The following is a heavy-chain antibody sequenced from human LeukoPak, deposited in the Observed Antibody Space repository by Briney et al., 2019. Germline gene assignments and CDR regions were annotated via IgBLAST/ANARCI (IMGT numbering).Heavy chain of an antibody. J-gene: IGHJ4*02. CDR1: GFTFSSYW. D-gene: IGHD6-19*01. V-gene: IGHV3-7*01. CDR2: IKEDGSEK. Sequence: PGGSLRLSCAASGFTFSSYWMSWVRQAPGKGLEWVANIKEDGSEKYYVDSVKGRFTISIDNAKNSLYLQINSLRAEDTAVFFCARVGSGWHAWDYWGQGTLVTVSS. CDR3: ARVGSGWHAWDY.